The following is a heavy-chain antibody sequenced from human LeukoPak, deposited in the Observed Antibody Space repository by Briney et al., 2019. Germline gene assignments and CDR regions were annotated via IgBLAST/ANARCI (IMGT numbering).Heavy chain of an antibody. D-gene: IGHD3-16*01. CDR3: AKNGGPHGMDV. J-gene: IGHJ6*02. V-gene: IGHV3-23*01. CDR1: GFTFSSYA. Sequence: VGSLRLSCAASGFTFSSYAMSWVRQAPGKGLEWVSASSGSGGSTYNADSVKGRFTISRDNAKNSLHLQMNSLRVEDTAVYYCAKNGGPHGMDVWGQGTTVTV. CDR2: SSGSGGST.